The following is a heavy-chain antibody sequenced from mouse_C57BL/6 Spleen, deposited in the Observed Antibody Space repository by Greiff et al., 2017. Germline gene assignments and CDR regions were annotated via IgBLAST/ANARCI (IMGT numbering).Heavy chain of an antibody. CDR2: INTNNGGT. CDR1: GYTFTDYY. CDR3: ARGIRGYAMDY. V-gene: IGHV1-26*01. Sequence: EVQLQQSGPELVKPGASVKISCKASGYTFTDYYMNWVKQSHGKSLEWIGDINTNNGGTSYNQKFKGKATLTLDKSSSTAYMELRSLTSEDSAVYYCARGIRGYAMDYWGQGTSVTVAS. J-gene: IGHJ4*01.